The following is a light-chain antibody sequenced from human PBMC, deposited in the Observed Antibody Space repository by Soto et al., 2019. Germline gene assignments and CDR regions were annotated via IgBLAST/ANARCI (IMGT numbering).Light chain of an antibody. J-gene: IGLJ2*01. CDR3: CSYTTTSTIV. CDR2: EVF. Sequence: QSALTQPASVSGSPGQSITISCTGTSSDVGGYDYVSWHQQHPGKVPKLMIYEVFRRPSGISDRFSGSKSGNTASLTISGLQAEDEADYYCCSYTTTSTIVFGGGTKVTVL. CDR1: SSDVGGYDY. V-gene: IGLV2-14*03.